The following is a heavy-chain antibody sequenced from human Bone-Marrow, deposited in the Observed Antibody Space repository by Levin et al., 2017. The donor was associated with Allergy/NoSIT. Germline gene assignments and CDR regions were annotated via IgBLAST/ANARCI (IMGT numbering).Heavy chain of an antibody. J-gene: IGHJ6*02. CDR2: VYPSGTT. CDR1: GGSLRFYY. Sequence: SETLSLTCTVSGGSLRFYYWFWIRQPAGKGLEFIGRVYPSGTTNHSPSLKSRVTMSADPSKSQFSLRLTSVTAADTAVYYCARQLGPTTVTADYYGMDVWGPGTTVTVSS. V-gene: IGHV4-4*07. CDR3: ARQLGPTTVTADYYGMDV. D-gene: IGHD4-11*01.